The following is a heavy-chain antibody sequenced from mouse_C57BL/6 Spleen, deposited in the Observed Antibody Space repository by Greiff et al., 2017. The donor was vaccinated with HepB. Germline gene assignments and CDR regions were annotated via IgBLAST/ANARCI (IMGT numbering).Heavy chain of an antibody. CDR1: GFTFSSYA. CDR3: ARDRLITTVVAPYWYFDV. D-gene: IGHD1-1*01. J-gene: IGHJ1*03. V-gene: IGHV5-4*01. CDR2: ISDGGSYT. Sequence: EVKLMESGGGLVKPGGSLKLSCAASGFTFSSYAMSWVRQTPEKRLEWVATISDGGSYTYYPDNVKGRFTISRDNAKNNLYLQMSHLKSEDTAMYYCARDRLITTVVAPYWYFDVWGTGTTVTVSS.